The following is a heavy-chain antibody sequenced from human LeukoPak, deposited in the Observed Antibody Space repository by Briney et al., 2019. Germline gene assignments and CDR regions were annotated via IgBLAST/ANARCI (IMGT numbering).Heavy chain of an antibody. CDR1: GFTFSNYW. D-gene: IGHD4/OR15-4a*01. CDR3: AREFDYDLFDY. V-gene: IGHV3-7*01. J-gene: IGHJ4*02. Sequence: GGSLRLSCAASGFTFSNYWMSWVRQAPGKGLEWVANIKQDGSEKYYVDSVKGRFTISRDNAKNSLYLQMNSLRAEDTAVYYCAREFDYDLFDYWGQGTLVTVSS. CDR2: IKQDGSEK.